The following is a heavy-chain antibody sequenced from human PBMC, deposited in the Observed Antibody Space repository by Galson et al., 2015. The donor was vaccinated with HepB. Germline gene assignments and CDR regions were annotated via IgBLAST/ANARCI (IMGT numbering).Heavy chain of an antibody. CDR1: GFTFSSYS. V-gene: IGHV3-21*01. CDR3: VEAVVPADYYYGMDV. J-gene: IGHJ6*02. D-gene: IGHD2-2*01. Sequence: SLRLSCAASGFTFSSYSMNWVRQAPGKGLEWVSSISSSSSYIYYADSVKGRFTISRDNAKNSLYLQMNSLRAEDTAVYYCVEAVVPADYYYGMDVWGQGTTVTVSS. CDR2: ISSSSSYI.